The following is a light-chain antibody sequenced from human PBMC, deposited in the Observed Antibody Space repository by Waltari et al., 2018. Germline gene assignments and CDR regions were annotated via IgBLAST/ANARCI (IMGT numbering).Light chain of an antibody. Sequence: DIQMTQSPSSLSASVGDRVTITCRASKSISSYLYWYQQKPGKAPKLLIFAASSLESGVPSRFSGSGSGTDFTLTITSLQPEDFATYYCQQSHSAPRTFGQGTKVEIK. V-gene: IGKV1-39*01. CDR2: AAS. J-gene: IGKJ1*01. CDR1: KSISSY. CDR3: QQSHSAPRT.